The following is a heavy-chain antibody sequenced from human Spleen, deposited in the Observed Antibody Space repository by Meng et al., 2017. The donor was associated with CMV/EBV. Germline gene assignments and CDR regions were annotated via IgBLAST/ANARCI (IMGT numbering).Heavy chain of an antibody. CDR1: GASISSSRYY. CDR3: ARGRGVVPAAQNYYYYGMDV. J-gene: IGHJ6*02. V-gene: IGHV4-39*07. D-gene: IGHD2-2*01. CDR2: IYYSGST. Sequence: SETLSLTCTVSGASISSSRYYWGWARQPPGKGLEWIGSIYYSGSTYYNPSLKSRVTISLDTSKNQFSLKLSSVTAADTAVYYCARGRGVVPAAQNYYYYGMDVWGQGTTVTVSS.